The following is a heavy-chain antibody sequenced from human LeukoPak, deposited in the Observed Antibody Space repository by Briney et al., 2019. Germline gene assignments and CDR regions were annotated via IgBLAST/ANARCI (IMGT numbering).Heavy chain of an antibody. CDR3: ARSIDSSSWTL. J-gene: IGHJ4*02. D-gene: IGHD6-13*01. V-gene: IGHV3-21*01. Sequence: GVSLRLSCAASGVTFSGYSMNWVRQAPGKGLEWVSSISSSSSYIYYADSVKGRFTISRDNAKNSLYLQMNSLRAEDTAVYYCARSIDSSSWTLWGQGTLVTVSS. CDR2: ISSSSSYI. CDR1: GVTFSGYS.